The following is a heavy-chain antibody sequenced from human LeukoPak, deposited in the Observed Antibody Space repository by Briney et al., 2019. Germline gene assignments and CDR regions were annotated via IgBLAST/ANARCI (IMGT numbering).Heavy chain of an antibody. J-gene: IGHJ3*02. CDR3: AKVSLNMVNDAFDI. CDR1: GFTLSRHG. D-gene: IGHD4/OR15-4a*01. CDR2: IRYDGSRK. Sequence: GGSLRLSCAASGFTLSRHGMHWVRQAPDKGLEWVAFIRYDGSRKYYADSVKGRFTISRDNSKNTLYLQMNSLRAEDTAMYYCAKVSLNMVNDAFDIWGQGTMVSVSS. V-gene: IGHV3-30*02.